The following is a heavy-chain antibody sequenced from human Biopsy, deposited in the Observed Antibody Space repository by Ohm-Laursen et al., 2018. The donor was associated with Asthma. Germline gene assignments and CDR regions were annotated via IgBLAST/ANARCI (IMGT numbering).Heavy chain of an antibody. Sequence: SLRLSCTAPRFTYEMHWVRQAPGKGLEWVAVISYDGSSIYYADSVKGRFTISRDNPKNTLSLQMNSLRAEDTAVYYCARAYGGSFFSGSFDIWGQGTMVTVSS. CDR3: ARAYGGSFFSGSFDI. CDR1: RFTYE. J-gene: IGHJ3*02. V-gene: IGHV3-30*14. CDR2: ISYDGSSI. D-gene: IGHD4-23*01.